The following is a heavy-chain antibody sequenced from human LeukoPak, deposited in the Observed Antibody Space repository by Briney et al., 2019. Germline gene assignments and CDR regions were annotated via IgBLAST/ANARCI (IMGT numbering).Heavy chain of an antibody. J-gene: IGHJ4*02. CDR1: GYTFTSYY. CDR2: INPSGGST. D-gene: IGHD1-1*01. V-gene: IGHV1-46*01. CDR3: ARGTTDAY. Sequence: ASVKVSCKASGYTFTSYYIDWVRQAPGQGLEWMGVINPSGGSTRYAQKFQGRVTMTGDPSTRTVYMELSSLTSDDKAVYYCARGTTDAYWGQGTPVTVSS.